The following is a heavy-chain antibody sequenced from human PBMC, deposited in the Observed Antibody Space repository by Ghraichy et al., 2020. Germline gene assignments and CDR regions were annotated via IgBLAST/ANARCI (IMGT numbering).Heavy chain of an antibody. D-gene: IGHD3-10*01. CDR1: GYTFTSYA. Sequence: ASVKVSCKASGYTFTSYAMHWVRQAPGQRLEWMGWINAGNGDTKYSQKFQGRVTITRDTSASTAYMELSSLRSEDTAVYYCARGQITMVRGVIISDWFDPWGQGTLVTVSS. J-gene: IGHJ5*02. V-gene: IGHV1-3*01. CDR3: ARGQITMVRGVIISDWFDP. CDR2: INAGNGDT.